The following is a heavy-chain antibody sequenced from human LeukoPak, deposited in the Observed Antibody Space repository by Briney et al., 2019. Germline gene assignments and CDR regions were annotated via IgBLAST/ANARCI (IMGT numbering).Heavy chain of an antibody. CDR2: ISYDGSNK. CDR1: GFTFSSYG. D-gene: IGHD2/OR15-2a*01. J-gene: IGHJ4*02. V-gene: IGHV3-30*18. Sequence: GRSLRLSCAASGFTFSSYGMHWVRQAPGKGLEWVAVISYDGSNKYYADSVKGRFTISRDDSKNTLYLQMNSLRAEDTAVYYCAKDKNSMDYYFDYWGQGTLVTVSS. CDR3: AKDKNSMDYYFDY.